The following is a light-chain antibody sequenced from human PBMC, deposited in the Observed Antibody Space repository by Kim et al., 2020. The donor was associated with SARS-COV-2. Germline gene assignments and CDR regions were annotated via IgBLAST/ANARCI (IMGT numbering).Light chain of an antibody. CDR3: QQYGSSVWT. CDR1: QRVSSNY. J-gene: IGKJ1*01. Sequence: EIVLTQSPGTLSLSPGERATLSCRASQRVSSNYLAWYHQKPGQAPRLLIYGASSRATGIPDWFSGSGTGTDFTLTISRLEPEDFAVYYCQQYGSSVWTFGQGTKVDIK. V-gene: IGKV3-20*01. CDR2: GAS.